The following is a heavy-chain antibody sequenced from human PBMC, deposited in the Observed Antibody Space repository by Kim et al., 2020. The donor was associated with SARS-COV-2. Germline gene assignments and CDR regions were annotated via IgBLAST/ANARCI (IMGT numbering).Heavy chain of an antibody. D-gene: IGHD5-18*01. J-gene: IGHJ6*02. V-gene: IGHV3-23*01. Sequence: GGSLRLSCAASGFTFSSYAMSWVRQAPEKGLEWVSTISGGGGSTFYADSVKGRFTISRDDSKNTLFLQMNSLRAEDTAVYYCAKDRQTAAVYYYYGMDVWGQGTTVTVSS. CDR2: ISGGGGST. CDR3: AKDRQTAAVYYYYGMDV. CDR1: GFTFSSYA.